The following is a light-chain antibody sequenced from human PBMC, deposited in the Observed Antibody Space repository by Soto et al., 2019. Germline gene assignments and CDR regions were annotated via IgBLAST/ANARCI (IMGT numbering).Light chain of an antibody. Sequence: DLQMTQSPSSLSASVGDRVTITCRASESISRHLNWYQQKPGKAPHLLIYAASTLQNGVPSRFSGSGSGTDFTLTISSLQPEDFATYYCQQSYSTLSISFGQGTRLEIK. CDR2: AAS. CDR1: ESISRH. J-gene: IGKJ5*01. CDR3: QQSYSTLSIS. V-gene: IGKV1-39*01.